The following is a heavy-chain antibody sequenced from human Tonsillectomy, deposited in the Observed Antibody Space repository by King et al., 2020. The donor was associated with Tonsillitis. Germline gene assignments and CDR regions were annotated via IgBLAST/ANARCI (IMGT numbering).Heavy chain of an antibody. CDR1: GYTFTSYY. Sequence: QLVQSGAEVKKPGASVKVSCKASGYTFTSYYMHWVRQAPGQGLEWMGIINPSGGSTSYAQKFQGRVTMTRDTSTSTVYMELSSLRSEDTAVYYCAREGSVVGAGAIKWFDRGGEGTLVTV. CDR3: AREGSVVGAGAIKWFDR. D-gene: IGHD2-2*01. V-gene: IGHV1-46*03. CDR2: INPSGGST. J-gene: IGHJ5*02.